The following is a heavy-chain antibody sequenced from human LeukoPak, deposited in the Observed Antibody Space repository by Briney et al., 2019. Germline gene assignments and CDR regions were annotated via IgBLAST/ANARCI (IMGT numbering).Heavy chain of an antibody. Sequence: SVKVSCKASGGTFSSYAISWVRQAPGQGLEWMGRIIPIFGIANYAQKFQGRVTITADKSTSPAYMELSSLRFEDTAVFSCARDPLGYDSSGYSNYFDYWGQGTLVTVSS. D-gene: IGHD3-22*01. CDR3: ARDPLGYDSSGYSNYFDY. V-gene: IGHV1-69*04. J-gene: IGHJ4*02. CDR2: IIPIFGIA. CDR1: GGTFSSYA.